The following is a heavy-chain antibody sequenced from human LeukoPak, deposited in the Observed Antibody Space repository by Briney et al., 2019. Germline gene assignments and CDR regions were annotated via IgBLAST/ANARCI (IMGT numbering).Heavy chain of an antibody. CDR1: GFTFGTYA. J-gene: IGHJ4*02. Sequence: GGSLRLSCAASGFTFGTYAMSWVRQAPGKGLEWVSAISGSGGSTYYAVSVKGRLTISRDNSKNTLYLQMNSLRADDTAVYYCGKGVAMGYYGSGSPVYYWGQGTLVTVCS. V-gene: IGHV3-23*01. CDR2: ISGSGGST. CDR3: GKGVAMGYYGSGSPVYY. D-gene: IGHD3-10*01.